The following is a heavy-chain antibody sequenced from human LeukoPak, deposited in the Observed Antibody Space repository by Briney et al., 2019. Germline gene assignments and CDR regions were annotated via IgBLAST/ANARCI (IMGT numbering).Heavy chain of an antibody. V-gene: IGHV4-4*02. CDR3: ARGRKLDTYYYYYYMDV. CDR1: GGSISSSNW. CDR2: IYHSGST. J-gene: IGHJ6*03. Sequence: PSGTLSLTCAVSGGSISSSNWWSWVRQPPGKGLEWIGEIYHSGSTNYNPSLKSRVTISVDKSKNQFSLKLSSVTAADTAVYYCARGRKLDTYYYYYYMDVWGKGTTVTVSS. D-gene: IGHD6-6*01.